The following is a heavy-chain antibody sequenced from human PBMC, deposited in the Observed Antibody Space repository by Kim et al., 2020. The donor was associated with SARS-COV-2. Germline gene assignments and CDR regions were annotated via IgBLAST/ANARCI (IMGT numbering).Heavy chain of an antibody. V-gene: IGHV1-8*01. CDR1: GYTFTTYD. CDR3: TRGDY. J-gene: IGHJ4*02. Sequence: ASVKVSCKASGYTFTTYDINWLRQAAGQGLEWMAWTDPAGGRAGYAQRFQDRLTVTWTISESTVYMELSNLRSEDTATYYCTRGDYWGQGTLVTVSS. CDR2: TDPAGGRA.